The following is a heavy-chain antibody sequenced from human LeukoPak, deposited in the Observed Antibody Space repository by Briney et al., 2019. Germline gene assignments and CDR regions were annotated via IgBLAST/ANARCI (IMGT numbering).Heavy chain of an antibody. CDR1: GGSFSGYY. Sequence: SETLSLTCAVYGGSFSGYYWSWIRQPPGKGLEWIGEINHSGSTNYNPSLKSRVTISVDTSKNQFSLKLSSVTAADTAVYYCARGRVYYDFWSGYYSAGSTFDYWGQGTLVTVPS. V-gene: IGHV4-34*01. CDR3: ARGRVYYDFWSGYYSAGSTFDY. J-gene: IGHJ4*02. CDR2: INHSGST. D-gene: IGHD3-3*01.